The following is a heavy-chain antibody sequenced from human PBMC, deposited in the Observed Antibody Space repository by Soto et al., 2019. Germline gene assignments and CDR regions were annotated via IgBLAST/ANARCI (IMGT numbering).Heavy chain of an antibody. CDR3: ARSPAGKSLAPFDF. CDR1: GYSFTTYW. D-gene: IGHD5-12*01. V-gene: IGHV5-51*01. Sequence: GESLKISCQASGYSFTTYWIAWVRQTPGRGLEWMGIIYPGDSEIKYSPSFDGQVTFSVDKSTSTAYLQWIGRKTSDTGMYVCARSPAGKSLAPFDFWGQGSLVTVSS. J-gene: IGHJ4*02. CDR2: IYPGDSEI.